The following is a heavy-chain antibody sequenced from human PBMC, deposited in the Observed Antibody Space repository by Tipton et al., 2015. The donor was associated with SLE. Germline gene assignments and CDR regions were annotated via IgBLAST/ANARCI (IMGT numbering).Heavy chain of an antibody. J-gene: IGHJ6*03. CDR3: ARGPHPWPRGYYYYMDV. CDR2: INPNSGGT. V-gene: IGHV1-2*02. Sequence: QLVQSGAEVKKPGASVKVSCKASGYTFTGHYMHWVRQAPGQGLEWMGWINPNSGGTNYAQKFQGRVTMTRDTSTSTAYMELRSLRSDDTAVYYCARGPHPWPRGYYYYMDVWGKGTTVTVSS. CDR1: GYTFTGHY. D-gene: IGHD5-12*01.